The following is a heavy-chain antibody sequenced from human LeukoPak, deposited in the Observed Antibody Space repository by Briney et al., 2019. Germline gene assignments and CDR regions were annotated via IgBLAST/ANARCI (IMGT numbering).Heavy chain of an antibody. CDR2: IYYSGST. CDR3: ARENSGGYREFDY. D-gene: IGHD1-26*01. CDR1: GGSISSYY. J-gene: IGHJ4*02. V-gene: IGHV4-59*12. Sequence: SETLSLTCTVSGGSISSYYWSWIRQPPGKGLEWIGYIYYSGSTNYNPSLKSRVTISVDTSKNQFSLKLSSVTAADTAVIYCARENSGGYREFDYWGQETLVTVSS.